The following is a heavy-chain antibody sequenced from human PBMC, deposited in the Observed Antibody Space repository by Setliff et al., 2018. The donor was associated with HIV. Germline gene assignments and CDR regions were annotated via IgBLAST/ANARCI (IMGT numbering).Heavy chain of an antibody. CDR3: ASQVPSMLGRSLGY. CDR2: INHSGST. Sequence: ASETLSLTCAVYGGSFSGYYWSWVRQPPGKGLEWIGEINHSGSTNYNPSLKSRVTISVDTSKNQFSLKLSSVTAADTAVYYCASQVPSMLGRSLGYWGQGTLVTVSS. V-gene: IGHV4-34*01. CDR1: GGSFSGYY. J-gene: IGHJ4*02. D-gene: IGHD2-8*01.